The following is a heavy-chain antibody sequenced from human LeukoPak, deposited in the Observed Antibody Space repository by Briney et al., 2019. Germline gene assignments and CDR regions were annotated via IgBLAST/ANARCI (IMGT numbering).Heavy chain of an antibody. V-gene: IGHV3-20*04. Sequence: GSLRLSCAASGFTFDDYGMSWVRQAPGKGLEWVSGINWNGGSTGYADSVKGRFTISRDNAKNSVYLQMNNMRVDDTAIYYCARVAGWHWFDPWGQGTLVTVSS. J-gene: IGHJ5*02. CDR3: ARVAGWHWFDP. CDR2: INWNGGST. D-gene: IGHD6-19*01. CDR1: GFTFDDYG.